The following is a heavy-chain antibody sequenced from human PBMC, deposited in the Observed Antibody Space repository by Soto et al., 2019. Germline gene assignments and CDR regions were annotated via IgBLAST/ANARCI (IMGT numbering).Heavy chain of an antibody. CDR3: ARGKNFGRGYYFDY. CDR2: IYYSGST. Sequence: QVQLQESGPGLVKPSQTLSLTCTVSGGSISSGGYYWSWIRQHPGKGLEWIVYIYYSGSTYYNPSLKSRVTISVDTSKNQFSLKLSSVTAADTAVYYCARGKNFGRGYYFDYWGQGTLVTVSS. CDR1: GGSISSGGYY. D-gene: IGHD3-16*01. V-gene: IGHV4-31*03. J-gene: IGHJ4*02.